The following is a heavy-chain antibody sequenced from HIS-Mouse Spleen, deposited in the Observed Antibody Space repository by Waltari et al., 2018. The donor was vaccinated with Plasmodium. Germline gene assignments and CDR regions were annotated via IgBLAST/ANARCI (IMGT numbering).Heavy chain of an antibody. V-gene: IGHV4-34*01. CDR2: INHSGST. Sequence: QVQLQQCAAGLLKPSETLSLTSAVYGGSLSGYYWSWIRQPPGKGLEWIGEINHSGSTNYNPSLKSRVTISVDTSKNQFSLKLSSVTAADTAVYYCARVIPLGIPHFDYWGQGTLVTVSS. CDR1: GGSLSGYY. D-gene: IGHD7-27*01. CDR3: ARVIPLGIPHFDY. J-gene: IGHJ4*02.